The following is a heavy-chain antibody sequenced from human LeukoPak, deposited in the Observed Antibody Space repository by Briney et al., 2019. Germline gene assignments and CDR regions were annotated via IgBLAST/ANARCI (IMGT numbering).Heavy chain of an antibody. CDR2: ISSLSGTI. Sequence: PGGSLRLSCAASGFTFSSYSMNWVRQAPGEGLEWVSYISSLSGTIYYADSVKGRFTISRDNSKNTLYLQMNSLRAEDTAVYYCAILPVGATTTGFDYWGQGTLVTVSS. D-gene: IGHD1-26*01. CDR3: AILPVGATTTGFDY. J-gene: IGHJ4*02. CDR1: GFTFSSYS. V-gene: IGHV3-48*01.